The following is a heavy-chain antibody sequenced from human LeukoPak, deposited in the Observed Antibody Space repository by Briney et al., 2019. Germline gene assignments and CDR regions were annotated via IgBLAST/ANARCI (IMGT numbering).Heavy chain of an antibody. CDR2: IYSGGST. J-gene: IGHJ5*02. Sequence: GGSLRLSCAASGFTVSSNYMSWVRQAPGKGLEWVSVIYSGGSTYYADSVKGRFTISRDNSKNTLYLQMNSLRAEDTAVYYCTRGIAAAVYNWFDPWGQGTLVTVSS. V-gene: IGHV3-66*02. CDR3: TRGIAAAVYNWFDP. D-gene: IGHD6-13*01. CDR1: GFTVSSNY.